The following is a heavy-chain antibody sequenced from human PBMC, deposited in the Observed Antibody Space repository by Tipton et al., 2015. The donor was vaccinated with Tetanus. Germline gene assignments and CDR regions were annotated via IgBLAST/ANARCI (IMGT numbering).Heavy chain of an antibody. CDR2: IYPGDSDS. D-gene: IGHD5-24*01. V-gene: IGHV5-51*01. J-gene: IGHJ3*01. CDR1: GYRFTSQW. CDR3: ARRARDGRNYDTFDL. Sequence: QSGAEVKKPEESLKISCKGSGYRFTSQWIGWVRQMPGRGLEWMGIIYPGDSDSRYSPSFQGQVTFSADKSISTAYLQWSSLKASDTAMYYCARRARDGRNYDTFDLWGQGTMVTVSS.